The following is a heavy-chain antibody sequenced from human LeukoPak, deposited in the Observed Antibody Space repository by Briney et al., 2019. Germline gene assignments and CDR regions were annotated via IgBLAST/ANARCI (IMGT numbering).Heavy chain of an antibody. V-gene: IGHV1-18*01. CDR1: GYTFASSG. CDR3: ARDCITMIVVVTKTCYIDY. D-gene: IGHD3-22*01. Sequence: ASVTVSCKASGYTFASSGISWVRQAPGQGLEWMGWISAYNGKTNYAQKLQGRVTMTTDTSTSTAYMELRSLRSDDTAVYYCARDCITMIVVVTKTCYIDYWGQGTLVTVSS. CDR2: ISAYNGKT. J-gene: IGHJ4*02.